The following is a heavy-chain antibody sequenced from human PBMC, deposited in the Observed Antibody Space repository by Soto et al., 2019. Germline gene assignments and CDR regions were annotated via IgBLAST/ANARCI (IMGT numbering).Heavy chain of an antibody. D-gene: IGHD6-19*01. CDR2: IYYSGST. CDR1: GGSVSSGSYY. J-gene: IGHJ4*02. CDR3: ARGPRYSSGWLDY. Sequence: SETLSLTCTVSGGSVSSGSYYWSWIRQPPGKGLEWIGYIYYSGSTNYNPSLKSRVTISVDTSKNQFSLKLSSVTAADTAVYYCARGPRYSSGWLDYWGQGTLVTVSS. V-gene: IGHV4-61*01.